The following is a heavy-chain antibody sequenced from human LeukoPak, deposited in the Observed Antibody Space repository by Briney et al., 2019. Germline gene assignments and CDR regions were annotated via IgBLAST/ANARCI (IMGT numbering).Heavy chain of an antibody. CDR2: IKSKTDGGTT. J-gene: IGHJ4*02. CDR1: GFTFSDYY. Sequence: AGGSLRLSCAASGFTFSDYYMSWVRQAPGKGLEWVGRIKSKTDGGTTDYAAPVKGRFTISRDDSKNTLYLQMNSLKTEDTAVYYCTTAVGYSYGLKFDYWGQGTLVTVSS. V-gene: IGHV3-15*01. CDR3: TTAVGYSYGLKFDY. D-gene: IGHD5-18*01.